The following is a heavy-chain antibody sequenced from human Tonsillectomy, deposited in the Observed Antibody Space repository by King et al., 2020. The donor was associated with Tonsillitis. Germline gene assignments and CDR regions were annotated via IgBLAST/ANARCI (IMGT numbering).Heavy chain of an antibody. Sequence: VQLVESGGDSVKPGGSLRLSCAASGFSFKNAWMSWVRQAPGKGLEWLGRIKSKSEGGKTDYAATVKGRFTISRDDSKNMVYLQMDSLKTEDTAIYYCTTDPRDWGQGTLVTVSS. CDR1: GFSFKNAW. CDR2: IKSKSEGGKT. CDR3: TTDPRD. V-gene: IGHV3-15*01. J-gene: IGHJ1*01.